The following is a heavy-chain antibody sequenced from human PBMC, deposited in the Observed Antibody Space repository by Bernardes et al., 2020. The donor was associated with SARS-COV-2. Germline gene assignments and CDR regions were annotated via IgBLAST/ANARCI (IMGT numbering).Heavy chain of an antibody. D-gene: IGHD3-22*01. CDR2: T. CDR3: IRDYYDSGGFHYGMDV. V-gene: IGHV3-13*01. J-gene: IGHJ6*02. Sequence: TYHSGSVKGRFTISREDAKNSLYLQMNSLRAGDTAVYYCIRDYYDSGGFHYGMDVWGQGTTVTVSS.